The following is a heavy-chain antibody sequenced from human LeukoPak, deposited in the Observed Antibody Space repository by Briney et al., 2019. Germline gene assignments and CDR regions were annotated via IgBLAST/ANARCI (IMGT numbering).Heavy chain of an antibody. Sequence: ASVKVSCKASGYTFTGYYMHWVRQAPGQGLEWMGWINPNSGGTNYAQKFQGGVTMTRDTSISTAYMELSRLRSDDTAVYYCARDGSYYGSGSYYKADYWGQGTLVTVSS. CDR2: INPNSGGT. V-gene: IGHV1-2*02. J-gene: IGHJ4*02. D-gene: IGHD3-10*01. CDR3: ARDGSYYGSGSYYKADY. CDR1: GYTFTGYY.